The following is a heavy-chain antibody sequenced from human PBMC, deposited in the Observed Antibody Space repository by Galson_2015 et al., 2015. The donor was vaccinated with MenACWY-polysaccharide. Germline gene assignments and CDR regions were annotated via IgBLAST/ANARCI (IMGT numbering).Heavy chain of an antibody. V-gene: IGHV1-8*01. Sequence: SVKVSCKASGYTFTSYDINWVRQATGQGLEWMGWMNPNSANTGYAQKFQGRVTMTRNTSISTAYMELSSLTSEDTAVYYCARGRRDTAVAATSAFLLDYWGQGILVTVSS. CDR3: ARGRRDTAVAATSAFLLDY. CDR1: GYTFTSYD. J-gene: IGHJ4*02. CDR2: MNPNSANT. D-gene: IGHD6-19*01.